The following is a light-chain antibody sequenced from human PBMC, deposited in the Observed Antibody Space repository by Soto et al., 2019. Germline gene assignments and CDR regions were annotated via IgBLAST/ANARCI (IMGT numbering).Light chain of an antibody. J-gene: IGKJ4*01. Sequence: DIQRTQSPSSLSAAVGDRVTITCRASHSMRSYLNFYPQRPGRAPKLLFYAAWSLEAGVRSRFSGSGSGTGFTLSISRLQPEDFAPYYWQQANSCPLTIDGGTKVDTK. V-gene: IGKV1-39*01. CDR2: AAW. CDR1: HSMRSY. CDR3: QQANSCPLT.